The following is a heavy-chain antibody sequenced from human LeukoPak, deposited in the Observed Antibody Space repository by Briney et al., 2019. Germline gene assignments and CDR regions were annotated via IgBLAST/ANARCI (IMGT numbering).Heavy chain of an antibody. Sequence: ASVKVSCKASGYTFTGYYMHWVRQAPGQGLEWMGWINPNSGGTNYAQKFQGRVTMTRDTSISTAYMKLSRLRSDDTAVYYCARDKGGYSLNWFDPWGQGTLVTVSS. D-gene: IGHD5-18*01. J-gene: IGHJ5*02. V-gene: IGHV1-2*02. CDR3: ARDKGGYSLNWFDP. CDR1: GYTFTGYY. CDR2: INPNSGGT.